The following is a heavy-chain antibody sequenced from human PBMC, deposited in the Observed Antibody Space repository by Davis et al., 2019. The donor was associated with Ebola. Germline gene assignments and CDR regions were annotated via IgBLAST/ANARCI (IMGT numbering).Heavy chain of an antibody. D-gene: IGHD3-22*01. Sequence: PGGSLRLSCAASGFTFSSYGMHWVRQAPGKGLEWVAVIWYDGSNKYYADSVKGRFTISRDNAKNSLYLQMNSLRAEDTAVYYCARLYYDSSGYLGGWFDPWGQGTLVTVSS. CDR2: IWYDGSNK. V-gene: IGHV3-33*01. CDR1: GFTFSSYG. CDR3: ARLYYDSSGYLGGWFDP. J-gene: IGHJ5*02.